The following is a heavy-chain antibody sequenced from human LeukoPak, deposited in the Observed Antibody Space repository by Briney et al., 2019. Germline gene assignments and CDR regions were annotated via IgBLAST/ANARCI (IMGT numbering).Heavy chain of an antibody. D-gene: IGHD6-13*01. V-gene: IGHV1-2*02. CDR2: INPNSGGT. CDR3: ARVSSSNWYTPYFDC. CDR1: EYTFSTYY. Sequence: ASVKVSCKASEYTFSTYYIYWVRQAPGQGLEWMGWINPNSGGTNYAQKFQGRVTMTRDTSISTAYMELSRLKSDDTAVYYCARVSSSNWYTPYFDCWGQRTLVTVSS. J-gene: IGHJ4*02.